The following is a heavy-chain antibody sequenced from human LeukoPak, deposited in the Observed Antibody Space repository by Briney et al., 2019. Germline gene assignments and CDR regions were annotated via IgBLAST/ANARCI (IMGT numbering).Heavy chain of an antibody. D-gene: IGHD3-22*01. CDR3: AREGPYYYDSSGN. CDR2: ISSSGSTI. V-gene: IGHV3-11*01. J-gene: IGHJ4*02. Sequence: PGGSLRLSCAASGFTFSDYYMSRIRQAPGKGLEGVSYISSSGSTIYYADSVKGRFTISRDNAKNSLYLQMNSLRAEDTAVYYCAREGPYYYDSSGNWGQGTLVTVSS. CDR1: GFTFSDYY.